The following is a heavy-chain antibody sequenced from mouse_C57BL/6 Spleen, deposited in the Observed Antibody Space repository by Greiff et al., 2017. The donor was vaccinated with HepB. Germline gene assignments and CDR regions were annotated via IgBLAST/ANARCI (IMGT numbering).Heavy chain of an antibody. Sequence: EVMLVESGGGLVQPGGSMKLSCAASGFTFSDAWMDWVRQSPEKGLEWVAEIRNKANNHATYYAESVKGRFTISRDDSKSSVYLQMNSLRAEDTGIYYCTRDDGNYYFDYWGQGTTLTVSS. J-gene: IGHJ2*01. CDR2: IRNKANNHAT. CDR1: GFTFSDAW. CDR3: TRDDGNYYFDY. V-gene: IGHV6-6*01. D-gene: IGHD2-3*01.